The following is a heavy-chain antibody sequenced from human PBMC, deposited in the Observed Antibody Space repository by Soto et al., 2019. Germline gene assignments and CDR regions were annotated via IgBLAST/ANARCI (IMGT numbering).Heavy chain of an antibody. CDR1: GGSFSGYY. CDR2: INHSGST. CDR3: ARVGGSRYYFWSGYYEIDY. J-gene: IGHJ4*02. D-gene: IGHD3-3*01. Sequence: SETLSLTCAVYGGSFSGYYWSWIRQPPGKGLEWIGEINHSGSTNYNPSLKSRVTISVDTSKNQFSLKLSSVTAADTAVYYCARVGGSRYYFWSGYYEIDYWGQGTLVTVSS. V-gene: IGHV4-34*01.